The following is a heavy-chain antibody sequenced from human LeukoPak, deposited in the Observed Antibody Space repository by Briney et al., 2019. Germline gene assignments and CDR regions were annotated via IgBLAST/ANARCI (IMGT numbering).Heavy chain of an antibody. Sequence: PSETLSLTCTVSGGSISGYYWSWIRQPPGNGLEWIGYIYYSGSTKYNPSLKSRVTMSVDTSKNQFSLNLTSVAAADTAMYYCARAVDTTWWYFDYWGQGTLVTVSS. J-gene: IGHJ4*02. CDR3: ARAVDTTWWYFDY. CDR1: GGSISGYY. CDR2: IYYSGST. V-gene: IGHV4-59*12. D-gene: IGHD2-15*01.